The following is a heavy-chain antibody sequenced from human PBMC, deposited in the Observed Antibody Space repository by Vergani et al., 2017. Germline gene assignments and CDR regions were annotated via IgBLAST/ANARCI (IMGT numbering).Heavy chain of an antibody. J-gene: IGHJ5*01. CDR3: ARARCIETCYMSNWLDS. Sequence: DVHLAESGGGFFKPGGSLRLSCSASGFSFNSYWMHWVRQVPGKGLLWVSRIKSDGSITAYADSVKGRFTISRANAQNTLYLQMNSLRVEDTGVYYCARARCIETCYMSNWLDSWGQGTLVTVSS. CDR2: IKSDGSIT. D-gene: IGHD3-9*01. V-gene: IGHV3-74*03. CDR1: GFSFNSYW.